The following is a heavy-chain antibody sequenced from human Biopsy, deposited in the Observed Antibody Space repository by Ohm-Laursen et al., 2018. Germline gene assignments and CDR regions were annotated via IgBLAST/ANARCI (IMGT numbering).Heavy chain of an antibody. Sequence: TLSLTGTVSGGSISSGGSYWRWLRQRPGKGLEWIGNIFNRANTYYNPSLKNLITISGDTSKNQFSLKLNSVTAADTAMYYCARGDYFDSNGYFWFDPWGQGTLVTVSS. J-gene: IGHJ5*02. D-gene: IGHD3-22*01. V-gene: IGHV4-31*01. CDR3: ARGDYFDSNGYFWFDP. CDR1: GGSISSGGSY. CDR2: IFNRANT.